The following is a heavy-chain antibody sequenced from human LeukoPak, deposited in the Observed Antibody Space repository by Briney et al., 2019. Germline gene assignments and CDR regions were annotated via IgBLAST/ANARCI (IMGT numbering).Heavy chain of an antibody. Sequence: KSGESLQISCKGSGSSFTSYWIGCVRQLPGKGLEWMGIIYPGDSDTRYSPSFQGQVTISADKSISTAYLQWSSLKASDTAMYYCARHSSGWYEIDYWGQGTLVTVSS. CDR2: IYPGDSDT. D-gene: IGHD6-19*01. V-gene: IGHV5-51*01. CDR3: ARHSSGWYEIDY. CDR1: GSSFTSYW. J-gene: IGHJ4*02.